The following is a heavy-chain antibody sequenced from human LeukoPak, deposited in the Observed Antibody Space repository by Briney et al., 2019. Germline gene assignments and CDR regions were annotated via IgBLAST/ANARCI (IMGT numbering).Heavy chain of an antibody. CDR3: TRDGGSFCDFDY. Sequence: GGSLGLSCVASGFSFRNYAIHWVCQAPGKGPEYVSVINTDGRITYYADSVKGRFTISRDNSKNTVYLQMGSLRGEDMAVYYCTRDGGSFCDFDYWGQGALVTVSS. J-gene: IGHJ4*02. CDR1: GFSFRNYA. V-gene: IGHV3-64*02. D-gene: IGHD1-26*01. CDR2: INTDGRIT.